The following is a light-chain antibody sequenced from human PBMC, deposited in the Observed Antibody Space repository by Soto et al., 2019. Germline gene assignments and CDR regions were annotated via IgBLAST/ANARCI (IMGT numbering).Light chain of an antibody. CDR1: SSNIGAGYD. CDR2: DTF. CDR3: QAYGNSLSVFVL. V-gene: IGLV1-40*01. Sequence: QSVLTQPPSVSGAPGQTVTISCRGSSSNIGAGYDVHWYQQLPGTVPKLVIYDTFNRPSGVPDRFSGSKSGTSASLATTGLLAEDEDDDYYQAYGNSLSVFVLFGGGTKLTVL. J-gene: IGLJ3*02.